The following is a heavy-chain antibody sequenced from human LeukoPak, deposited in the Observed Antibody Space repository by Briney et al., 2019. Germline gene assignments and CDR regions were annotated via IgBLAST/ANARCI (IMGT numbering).Heavy chain of an antibody. CDR3: ARDWVRYCSSTSCWSFDY. V-gene: IGHV1-18*01. CDR2: ISAYNGNT. D-gene: IGHD2-2*01. CDR1: GYTFTSYG. J-gene: IGHJ4*02. Sequence: ASVTVSCKASGYTFTSYGISWVRQAPGQGLEWMGWISAYNGNTNYAQKLQGRVTMTTDTSTSTAYMELRSLRSDDTAVYYCARDWVRYCSSTSCWSFDYWGQGTLVTVSS.